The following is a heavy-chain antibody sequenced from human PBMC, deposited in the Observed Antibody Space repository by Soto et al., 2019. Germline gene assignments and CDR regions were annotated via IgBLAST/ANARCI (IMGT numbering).Heavy chain of an antibody. J-gene: IGHJ4*02. D-gene: IGHD6-13*01. Sequence: GGSLRLSCAASGFTFSSYAMHWVRQAPGKGLEWVAVISYDGSNKYYADSVKGRFTISRDNSKNTLYLQMSGLTPEDTAFYYCARDQTGITTAGGGRIDHWGQGTLVTVSS. V-gene: IGHV3-30-3*01. CDR2: ISYDGSNK. CDR3: ARDQTGITTAGGGRIDH. CDR1: GFTFSSYA.